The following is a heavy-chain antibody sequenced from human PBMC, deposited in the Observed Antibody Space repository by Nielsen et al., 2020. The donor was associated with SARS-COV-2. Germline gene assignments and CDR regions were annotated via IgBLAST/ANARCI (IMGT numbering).Heavy chain of an antibody. D-gene: IGHD2-15*01. J-gene: IGHJ5*02. V-gene: IGHV3-11*06. CDR1: GFTFSDYY. CDR2: IRSGSTYT. CDR3: AREGYCSGGNCGWFDP. Sequence: GESLKISCAASGFTFSDYYMSWIRQAPGKGLEWISYIRSGSTYTNYADSVKGRFTISRDDAKNSLYLQMNSLRAEDTAVYYCAREGYCSGGNCGWFDPWGQGTLVTVSS.